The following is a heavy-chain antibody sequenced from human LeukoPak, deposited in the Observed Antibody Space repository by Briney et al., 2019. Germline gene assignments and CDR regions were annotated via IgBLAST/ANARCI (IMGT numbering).Heavy chain of an antibody. Sequence: GGSLRLSCAASGFTFSSYALHWVRQAPGKGLEYVSAISTDGRGTYYANSVKGRFSISRDNSRNTLYLQMGSVRAEDMAVYYCARWGSTSCYDYWGQGTLSPSPQ. CDR1: GFTFSSYA. CDR3: ARWGSTSCYDY. J-gene: IGHJ4*02. V-gene: IGHV3-64*01. CDR2: ISTDGRGT. D-gene: IGHD2-2*01.